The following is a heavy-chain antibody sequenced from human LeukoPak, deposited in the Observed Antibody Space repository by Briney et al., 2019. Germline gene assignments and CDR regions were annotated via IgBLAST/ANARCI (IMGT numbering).Heavy chain of an antibody. Sequence: PSETLSLTCTVSGGSISNYYWSWIRQPPGKGLEWIGYTSYSGSTNYNPSLKSRVTISVDTSKNQFSLKLNSVTAADTAVYYCAQSLGSSNWIGNWFDPWGQGTLVTVSS. J-gene: IGHJ5*02. CDR2: TSYSGST. D-gene: IGHD6-13*01. CDR1: GGSISNYY. V-gene: IGHV4-59*08. CDR3: AQSLGSSNWIGNWFDP.